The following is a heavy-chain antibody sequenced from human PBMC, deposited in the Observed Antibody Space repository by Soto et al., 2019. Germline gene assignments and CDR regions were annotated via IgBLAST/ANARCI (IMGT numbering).Heavy chain of an antibody. D-gene: IGHD2-2*01. V-gene: IGHV3-30-3*01. CDR2: ISYDGSNK. J-gene: IGHJ6*02. Sequence: QVQLVESGGGVVQPGRSLRLSCAASGFTFSSYAMHWVRQAPGKGLEWVAVISYDGSNKYYADSVKGRFTISRDNSKNTLYRQMNSLRAEDTAVYYCARDFVVLVPAASDYYYYGMDVWGQGTTVTVSS. CDR3: ARDFVVLVPAASDYYYYGMDV. CDR1: GFTFSSYA.